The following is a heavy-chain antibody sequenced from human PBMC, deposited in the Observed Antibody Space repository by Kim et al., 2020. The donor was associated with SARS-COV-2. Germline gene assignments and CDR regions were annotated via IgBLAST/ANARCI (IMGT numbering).Heavy chain of an antibody. CDR3: ARGGMSGGMDV. D-gene: IGHD3-16*01. Sequence: RYRESVKGRFTISRDNAKNTLYLQMKRGRAEDTAVYYCARGGMSGGMDVWGQGTTVIVSS. V-gene: IGHV3-74*01. J-gene: IGHJ6*02.